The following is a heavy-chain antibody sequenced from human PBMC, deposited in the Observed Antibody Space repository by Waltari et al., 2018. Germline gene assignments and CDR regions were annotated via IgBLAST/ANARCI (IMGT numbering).Heavy chain of an antibody. CDR3: ARAEMATISGWFDP. CDR2: IIPIFGTA. J-gene: IGHJ5*02. V-gene: IGHV1-69*05. CDR1: GGTFSSYA. D-gene: IGHD5-12*01. Sequence: QVQLVQSGAEVKKPGSSVKVSCKASGGTFSSYAISWVRQAPGQGLEWMGGIIPIFGTANYAQKCQGRVTITTDESTSTAYMELSSLRSEDTAVYYCARAEMATISGWFDPWGQGTLVTVSS.